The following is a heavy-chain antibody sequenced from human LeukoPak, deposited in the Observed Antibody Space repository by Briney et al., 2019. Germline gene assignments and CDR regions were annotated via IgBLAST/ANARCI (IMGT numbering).Heavy chain of an antibody. CDR1: GFTFSIYW. V-gene: IGHV3-74*01. CDR2: INSDGSGT. Sequence: GGSLRLSCAASGFTFSIYWMHWVRQAPGKGLGWVSRINSDGSGTTYADSVKGRFTISRDNAKNSLYLQMNSLRAEDTAVYYCARGGTVANHNRFDPWGQGTLVTVSS. CDR3: ARGGTVANHNRFDP. J-gene: IGHJ5*02. D-gene: IGHD4-11*01.